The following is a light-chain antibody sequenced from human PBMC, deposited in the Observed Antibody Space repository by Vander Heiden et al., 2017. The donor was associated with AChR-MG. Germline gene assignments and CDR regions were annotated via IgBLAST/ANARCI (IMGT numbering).Light chain of an antibody. CDR1: SSGVGFYVY. CDR2: NVN. J-gene: IGLJ2*01. V-gene: IGLV2-11*01. CDR3: CSYTSSATEV. Sequence: QSALIQPPPVSGSPGQSVTTSCTGTSSGVGFYVYVSRYQPHPATVPILMIDNVNTRPAGVPDRVSGSKSGTTQSMTISGLQADDDAYYECCSYTSSATEVFGGGTKLTVL.